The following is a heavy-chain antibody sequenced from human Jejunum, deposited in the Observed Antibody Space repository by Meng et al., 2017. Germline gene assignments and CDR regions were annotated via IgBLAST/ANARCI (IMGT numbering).Heavy chain of an antibody. CDR2: IYYSGGT. J-gene: IGHJ4*02. Sequence: QGQVPESGPGLVRPSETLSLTCTVSGGSVSSAAYYWNWIRQPPGKGLEWIGYIYYSGGTTYSPSLNSRVTISIDTAKNQVSLKVSSVTAADTAVYYCAHSSSSSSFGFDYWGQGTLVTVSS. CDR1: GGSVSSAAYY. CDR3: AHSSSSSSFGFDY. D-gene: IGHD6-6*01. V-gene: IGHV4-61*08.